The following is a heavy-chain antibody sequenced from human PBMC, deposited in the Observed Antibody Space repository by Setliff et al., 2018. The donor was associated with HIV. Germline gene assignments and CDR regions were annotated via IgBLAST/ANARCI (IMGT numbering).Heavy chain of an antibody. J-gene: IGHJ4*02. CDR1: SVPTSASTYY. CDR3: ARQGAVTGNSFDS. V-gene: IGHV4-39*01. CDR2: ISSSGKP. Sequence: KPSETLSLTSTVSSVPTSASTYYWGWIRQPPGTGLDWTGYISSSGKPSYNPSFKSRVTISVDTSNNHFSLRLNSVTAADTAIYYCARQGAVTGNSFDSWGPGALVTVSS. D-gene: IGHD6-19*01.